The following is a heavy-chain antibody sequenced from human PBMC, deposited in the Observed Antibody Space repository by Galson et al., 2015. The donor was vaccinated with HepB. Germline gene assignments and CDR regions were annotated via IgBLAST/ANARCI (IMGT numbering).Heavy chain of an antibody. D-gene: IGHD2-15*01. Sequence: SLRLSCAASGFTFSSYGMHWVRQAPGKGLEWVVVISYDGSNKYYADSVKGRFTISRDNSKNTLYLQMNSLRAEDTAVYYCAKDQKIGSGYYYVMDVSGQRTTVTAAS. J-gene: IGHJ6*02. CDR3: AKDQKIGSGYYYVMDV. CDR1: GFTFSSYG. CDR2: ISYDGSNK. V-gene: IGHV3-30*18.